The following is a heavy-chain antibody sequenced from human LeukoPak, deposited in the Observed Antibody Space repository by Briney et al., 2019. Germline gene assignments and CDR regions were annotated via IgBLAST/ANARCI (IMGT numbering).Heavy chain of an antibody. Sequence: ASVKVSCKASGYTFTSYDINWVRQATGQGLEWMGWMNPNSWNTGYAQKFQGRGTMTRNTSISTAYMELSSLRSEDTAVYYCASGTTTTMPGAGWGQGTLVTVSS. V-gene: IGHV1-8*01. CDR2: MNPNSWNT. CDR1: GYTFTSYD. J-gene: IGHJ4*02. D-gene: IGHD5-12*01. CDR3: ASGTTTTMPGAG.